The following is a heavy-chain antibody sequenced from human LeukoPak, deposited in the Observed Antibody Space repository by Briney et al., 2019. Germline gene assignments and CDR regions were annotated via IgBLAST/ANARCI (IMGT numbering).Heavy chain of an antibody. CDR2: IFTTGST. J-gene: IGHJ5*02. CDR1: GGSLSSYY. Sequence: SETLSLTCSVSGGSLSSYYWTWIRQPAGKGLEWIGRIFTTGSTNYNPSLMSRVTMSVDTSKNQFSLKMRSVTAADTAVYYCARGDGSTMIRGVSRYGWLDPWGQGTLVTVS. V-gene: IGHV4-4*07. CDR3: ARGDGSTMIRGVSRYGWLDP. D-gene: IGHD3-10*01.